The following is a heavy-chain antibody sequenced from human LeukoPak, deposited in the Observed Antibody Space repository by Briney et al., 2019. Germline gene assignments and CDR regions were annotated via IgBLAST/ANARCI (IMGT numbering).Heavy chain of an antibody. D-gene: IGHD3-10*01. CDR1: GYTFTGYY. CDR3: ARGTRITMVRGVITPSPY. Sequence: ASVKVSCKASGYTFTGYYMHWVRQAPGQGLEWMGWINPNSGGTNYAQKFQGRVTMTRDTSISTAYMELSRLRSDDTAVYYCARGTRITMVRGVITPSPYWGRGTLVTVSS. J-gene: IGHJ4*02. CDR2: INPNSGGT. V-gene: IGHV1-2*02.